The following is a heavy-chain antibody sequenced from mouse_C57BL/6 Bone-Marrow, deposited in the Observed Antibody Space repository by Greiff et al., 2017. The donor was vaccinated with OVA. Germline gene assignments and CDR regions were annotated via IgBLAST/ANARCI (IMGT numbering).Heavy chain of an antibody. CDR1: EYEFPSHD. CDR3: ARHGGAGEAMDY. J-gene: IGHJ4*01. V-gene: IGHV5-2*01. Sequence: EVKLMESGGGLVQPGESLKLSCESNEYEFPSHDMPWVRKTPEKRLELVAAISSDGGSTYYPDTMERRFIISRDNTKKTLYLQMSSLRSEDTALYYCARHGGAGEAMDYWGQGTSVTVSS. CDR2: ISSDGGST.